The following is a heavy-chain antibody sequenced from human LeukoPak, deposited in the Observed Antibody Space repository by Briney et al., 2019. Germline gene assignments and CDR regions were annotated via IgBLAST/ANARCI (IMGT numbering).Heavy chain of an antibody. D-gene: IGHD6-19*01. CDR1: GYSINIGYY. CDR2: ISHSGST. V-gene: IGHV4-38-2*02. Sequence: SETLSLTCTVSGYSINIGYYWVWIQQPPGKGLEWVGSISHSGSTYYNPSLKSRVSISVDTSKNQFSLKVNSVTAADTAVYYCARGIRYTSGLSDYWGQGTLVTVSS. J-gene: IGHJ4*02. CDR3: ARGIRYTSGLSDY.